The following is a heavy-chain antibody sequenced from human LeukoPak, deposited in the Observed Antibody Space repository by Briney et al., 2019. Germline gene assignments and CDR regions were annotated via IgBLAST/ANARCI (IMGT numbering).Heavy chain of an antibody. D-gene: IGHD3-16*01. J-gene: IGHJ4*02. V-gene: IGHV3-21*06. CDR1: GFIFSSYA. CDR3: VRDFAFGFCNTTTCRYPFDS. CDR2: MSTSSTYI. Sequence: GGSLRLSCAASGFIFSSYAMSWVRQAPGKGLEWVSSMSTSSTYIYYADSIKGRFTISRDDARSLLYLQMDSLRAEDTAVYYCVRDFAFGFCNTTTCRYPFDSWGQGTLVTLSS.